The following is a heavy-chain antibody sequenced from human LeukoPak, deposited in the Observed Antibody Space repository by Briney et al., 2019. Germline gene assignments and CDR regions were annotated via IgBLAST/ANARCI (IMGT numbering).Heavy chain of an antibody. CDR3: ARGVFGELEKLMFQH. CDR1: GYTFTSYY. D-gene: IGHD3-10*02. Sequence: ASVNVSCTASGYTFTSYYIHWVRQAPGQGLEWMGIINPSGGSTSYPQKFQDRVTMTRDTSTSTVYMELSSLKSDDTAIYYCARGVFGELEKLMFQHWGQGTLVTVSS. J-gene: IGHJ1*01. V-gene: IGHV1-46*01. CDR2: INPSGGST.